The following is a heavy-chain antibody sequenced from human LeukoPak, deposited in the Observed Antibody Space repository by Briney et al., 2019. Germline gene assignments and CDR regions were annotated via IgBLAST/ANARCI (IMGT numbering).Heavy chain of an antibody. CDR1: GFTFSRYA. CDR3: ASTYDRNNYRPFDY. D-gene: IGHD3-22*01. V-gene: IGHV3-30*03. J-gene: IGHJ4*02. CDR2: MADEGKNK. Sequence: PGRSLRLSCETSGFTFSRYAMRWVRQAPGKGLEWVAIMADEGKNKSYADSVKGRFTISRDTSKSTLYLHMNSLRADDTAVYHCASTYDRNNYRPFDYWGQGTLVSVSS.